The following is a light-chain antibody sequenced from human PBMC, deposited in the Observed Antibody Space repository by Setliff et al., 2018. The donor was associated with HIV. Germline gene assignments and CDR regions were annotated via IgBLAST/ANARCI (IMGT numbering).Light chain of an antibody. CDR1: SSDVGGYDY. V-gene: IGLV2-14*03. J-gene: IGLJ1*01. CDR2: DVN. Sequence: QSALAQPASVSGSPGQSITISCTGTSSDVGGYDYVSWYQQHPGKAPKLMIYDVNNRPSGVSNRFSGSKSGNTASLTISGLQAEDEADYYCNSYTSNITGVFGNGTKVTVL. CDR3: NSYTSNITGV.